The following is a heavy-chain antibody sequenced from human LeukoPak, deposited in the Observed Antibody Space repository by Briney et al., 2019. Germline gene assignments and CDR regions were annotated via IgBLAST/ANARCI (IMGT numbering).Heavy chain of an antibody. Sequence: SSETLSLTCTVSGYSISSGYYWGWIRQPPGKGLEWIGSIYHSGSTYYNPSLKSRVTISVDTSKNQFSLKLSSVTAADTAVYYCARNSMYYFDYWGQGTLVTVSS. CDR1: GYSISSGYY. V-gene: IGHV4-38-2*02. D-gene: IGHD2-21*01. CDR2: IYHSGST. J-gene: IGHJ4*02. CDR3: ARNSMYYFDY.